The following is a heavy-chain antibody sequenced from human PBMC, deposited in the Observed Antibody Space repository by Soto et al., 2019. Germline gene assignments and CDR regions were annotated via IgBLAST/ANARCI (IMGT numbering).Heavy chain of an antibody. Sequence: ASVKVSCKASGGTFSSYAISWVRQAPGQGLEWMGGIIPIFGTANYAQKFQGRVTITADESTSTAYMELSRLRSEDPXVYSFERDWECSGGSCRYGSWFDPWGQGTLVTVSS. CDR2: IIPIFGTA. V-gene: IGHV1-69*13. D-gene: IGHD2-15*01. J-gene: IGHJ5*02. CDR3: ERDWECSGGSCRYGSWFDP. CDR1: GGTFSSYA.